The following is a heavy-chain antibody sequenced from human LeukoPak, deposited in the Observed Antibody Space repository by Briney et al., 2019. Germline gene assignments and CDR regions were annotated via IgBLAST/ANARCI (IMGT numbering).Heavy chain of an antibody. V-gene: IGHV4-59*08. Sequence: SETLSLTCTVSGVSISSYYWSWIRQPPGKGLEWIGYIYYSGSTNYNPSLKSRVTISVDTSKNQFSLKLSSVTAADTAVYYCARHAVTTVYWYFDLWGRGTLVTVSS. D-gene: IGHD4-11*01. CDR2: IYYSGST. CDR1: GVSISSYY. J-gene: IGHJ2*01. CDR3: ARHAVTTVYWYFDL.